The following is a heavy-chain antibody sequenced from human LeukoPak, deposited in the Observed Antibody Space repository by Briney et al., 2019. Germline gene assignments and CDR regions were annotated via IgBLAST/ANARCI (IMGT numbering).Heavy chain of an antibody. CDR1: GYTFSGYY. CDR3: ARDIRYCTNGVCYAYYFDY. D-gene: IGHD2-8*01. CDR2: MNPYSGDT. Sequence: ASVKVSCKASGYTFSGYYMNWVRQAPGQGLQWMGWMNPYSGDTDYAQKFQGRVTMTRDTSISTAYMELSRLRSDDTAVYYSARDIRYCTNGVCYAYYFDYWGQGALVTVSS. J-gene: IGHJ4*02. V-gene: IGHV1-2*02.